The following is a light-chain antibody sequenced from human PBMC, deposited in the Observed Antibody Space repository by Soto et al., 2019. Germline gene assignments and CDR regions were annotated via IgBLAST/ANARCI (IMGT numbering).Light chain of an antibody. J-gene: IGKJ1*01. Sequence: DIPMTQSPSTLSASVGDRVTITCRASQSISSWLAWFQQKPGKAPKLLIYKASSLEGGVPSRFSGSESGTEFTLTISSLQPDDFATYYCQQYDTYPWTFGQGTKVDIK. CDR2: KAS. V-gene: IGKV1-5*03. CDR1: QSISSW. CDR3: QQYDTYPWT.